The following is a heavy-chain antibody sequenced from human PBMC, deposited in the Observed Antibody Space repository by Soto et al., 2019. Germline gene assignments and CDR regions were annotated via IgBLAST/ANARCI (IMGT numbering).Heavy chain of an antibody. CDR2: IDPSDSYT. Sequence: GESLKISCEGSGYNFTSYWINWVRQMPGKGLEWMGRIDPSDSYTNYSPSFQGHVTISADKSISTAYLQWSSLKASDTAMYYCARRERTGCPRIWGQGTLVTVSS. V-gene: IGHV5-10-1*01. CDR3: ARRERTGCPRI. CDR1: GYNFTSYW. J-gene: IGHJ4*02.